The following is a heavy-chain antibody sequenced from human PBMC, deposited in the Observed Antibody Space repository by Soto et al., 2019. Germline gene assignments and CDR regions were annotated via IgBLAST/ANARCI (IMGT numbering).Heavy chain of an antibody. J-gene: IGHJ4*02. Sequence: QVQLVESGGGVVQPGRSLRLSCAASGFTFSSYGMHWVRQAPGKGLEWVAVISYDGSNKYYADSVKGRFTISRDNSKNTLYLQMNSLIAEDTAVYYCAKDQYYDSSGYSYYFDYWGQGTLVTVSS. CDR1: GFTFSSYG. V-gene: IGHV3-30*18. CDR3: AKDQYYDSSGYSYYFDY. D-gene: IGHD3-22*01. CDR2: ISYDGSNK.